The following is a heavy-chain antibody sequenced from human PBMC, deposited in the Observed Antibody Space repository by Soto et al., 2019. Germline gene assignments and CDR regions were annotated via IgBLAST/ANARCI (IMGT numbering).Heavy chain of an antibody. V-gene: IGHV1-2*02. CDR1: GYTFTGYY. CDR3: ATARIAARPFDY. CDR2: INPNSGGT. J-gene: IGHJ4*02. Sequence: ASVKVSCKASGYTFTGYYMHWVRQAPGQGLEWMGWINPNSGGTNYAQKFQGRVTMTRDTSISTAYMELSRLRSDDTAVYYCATARIAARPFDYWGQGTLVTVSS. D-gene: IGHD6-6*01.